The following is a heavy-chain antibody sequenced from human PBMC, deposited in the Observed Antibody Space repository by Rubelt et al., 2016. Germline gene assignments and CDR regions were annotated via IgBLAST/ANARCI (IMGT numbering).Heavy chain of an antibody. CDR1: GVTLSSYG. J-gene: IGHJ5*02. Sequence: EVQLVESGGNLVQAGGSLRLSCAASGVTLSSYGMNWVRQAPGKGLDWVSGISSAGSTNYADSVRGRFTISRDNAKNTLYLQMNSRGVEDMAVYDCVGGLYGSGWRSWGQGTLVTGSS. V-gene: IGHV3-23*04. D-gene: IGHD6-19*01. CDR2: ISSAGST. CDR3: VGGLYGSGWRS.